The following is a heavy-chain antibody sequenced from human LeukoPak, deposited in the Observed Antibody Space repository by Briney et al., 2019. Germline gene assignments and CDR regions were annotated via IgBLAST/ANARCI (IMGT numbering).Heavy chain of an antibody. CDR3: ASHCSSTSCFGY. CDR2: ISGSGGST. Sequence: GGSLRLSCAASGFTFSSYAMSWVRQAPGKGLEWISAISGSGGSTYYADSVKGRFTISRDNSKNTLYLQMNSLRAEDTAVYYCASHCSSTSCFGYWGQGTLVTVSS. V-gene: IGHV3-23*01. CDR1: GFTFSSYA. J-gene: IGHJ4*02. D-gene: IGHD2-2*01.